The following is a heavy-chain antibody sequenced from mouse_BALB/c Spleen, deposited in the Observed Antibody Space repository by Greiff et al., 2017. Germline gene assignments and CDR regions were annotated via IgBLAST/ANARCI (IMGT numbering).Heavy chain of an antibody. Sequence: EVQLVQSGAGLVQPGGSRKLSCAASGFTFSSFGMHWVRQAPGKGLEWVAYISSGSSTTYYADTVKGRFTISRYNPKNTLFLQLTSLRSEDTAMYDCAATDGFAYWGQGTLVTVSA. V-gene: IGHV5-17*02. D-gene: IGHD6-1*01. J-gene: IGHJ3*01. CDR1: GFTFSSFG. CDR3: AATDGFAY. CDR2: ISSGSSTT.